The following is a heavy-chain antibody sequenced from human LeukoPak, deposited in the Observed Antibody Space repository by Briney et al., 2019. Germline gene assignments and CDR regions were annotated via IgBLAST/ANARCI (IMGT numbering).Heavy chain of an antibody. CDR2: IYYSGST. J-gene: IGHJ4*02. CDR1: GGSISSSSYY. Sequence: SETLSLTCTVSGGSISSSSYYWGWIRQPPGKGLEWIGSIYYSGSTYYNPSLKSRVTISVDTSKNQFSLKLSSVTAADTAVYYCARHGSSTSWLNYWGQGTLVTVSS. V-gene: IGHV4-39*07. CDR3: ARHGSSTSWLNY. D-gene: IGHD6-13*01.